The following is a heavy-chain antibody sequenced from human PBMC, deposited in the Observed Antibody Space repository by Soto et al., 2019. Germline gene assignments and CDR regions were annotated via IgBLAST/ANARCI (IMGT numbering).Heavy chain of an antibody. CDR2: IYYSGTT. CDR3: ARREIQGPIDY. Sequence: QVQLQESGPGLVKPSDTLSLTCAVSGYSISSSNWWGWIRQPPGKGLEWIGYIYYSGTTYYNPSLRLRVPMSVDTPKNLSSLQLTSVTAVDTAVYYCARREIQGPIDYWGQGTRVTVSA. J-gene: IGHJ4*02. D-gene: IGHD1-26*01. V-gene: IGHV4-28*01. CDR1: GYSISSSNW.